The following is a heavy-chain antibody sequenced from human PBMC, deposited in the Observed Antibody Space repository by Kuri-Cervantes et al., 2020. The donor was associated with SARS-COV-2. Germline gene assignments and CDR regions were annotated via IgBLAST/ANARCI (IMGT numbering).Heavy chain of an antibody. D-gene: IGHD2-15*01. J-gene: IGHJ6*03. CDR3: ARDLTYCSGGSCSLYYYYYVDV. CDR2: VRGKANNYAT. Sequence: GESLKISCEVSGFLFSASAIHWVRQGSGKGLEWVGRVRGKANNYATAYAASVKGRFTISRDDSKNMAYLQMNSLKTEDTAVYYCARDLTYCSGGSCSLYYYYYVDVWGKGTTVIVSS. V-gene: IGHV3-73*01. CDR1: GFLFSASA.